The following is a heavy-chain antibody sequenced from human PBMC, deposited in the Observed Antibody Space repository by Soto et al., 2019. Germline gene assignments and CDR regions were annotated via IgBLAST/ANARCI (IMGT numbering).Heavy chain of an antibody. CDR1: GYTFTGCA. D-gene: IGHD6-19*01. CDR2: INAGNGNT. V-gene: IGHV1-3*01. CDR3: ARAVAVPADFDY. Sequence: ASVKVSCKASGYTFTGCAMHWVRQAPGQRLEWMGWINAGNGNTKYSQKFQGRVTITRDTSASTAYMELSSLRSEDTAVYYCARAVAVPADFDYWGQGNLVTVSS. J-gene: IGHJ4*02.